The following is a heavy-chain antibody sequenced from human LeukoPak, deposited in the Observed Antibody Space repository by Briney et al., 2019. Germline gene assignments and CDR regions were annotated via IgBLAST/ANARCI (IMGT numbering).Heavy chain of an antibody. J-gene: IGHJ4*02. CDR3: ARVYGGSYVDY. V-gene: IGHV3-64*01. CDR2: ISSNGGST. Sequence: GGTLRLSCAASGFTFSSYAMHWVRQAPGKGLEYVSAISSNGGSTYYANSVKGRFTISRDNSKNTLYLQMGSLRAEDMAVYYCARVYGGSYVDYWGQGTLVTVSS. D-gene: IGHD1-26*01. CDR1: GFTFSSYA.